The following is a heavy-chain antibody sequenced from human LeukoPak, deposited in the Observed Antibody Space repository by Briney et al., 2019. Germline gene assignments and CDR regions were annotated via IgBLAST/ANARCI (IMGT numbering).Heavy chain of an antibody. J-gene: IGHJ4*02. V-gene: IGHV3-43D*03. Sequence: PGGSLRLSCAASGFIFDDYAMHWVRQAPGKGLEWVSLISWDGGGTKYIESVRGRFIISRDNSKNSLYLQMNSLRPEDTALYYCAKGVHFTWNDWGFDSWGQGTLVTVSS. D-gene: IGHD1-1*01. CDR2: ISWDGGGT. CDR1: GFIFDDYA. CDR3: AKGVHFTWNDWGFDS.